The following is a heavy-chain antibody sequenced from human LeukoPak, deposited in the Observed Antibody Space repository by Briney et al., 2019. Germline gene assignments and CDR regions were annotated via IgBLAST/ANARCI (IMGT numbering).Heavy chain of an antibody. CDR2: INHSGST. V-gene: IGHV4-38-2*02. D-gene: IGHD3-3*01. Sequence: SETLSLTCTVSGYSISSGYYWGWIRQPPGKGLEWIGEINHSGSTNYNPSLKSRVTISVDTSKNQFSLKLSSVTAADTAVYYCARGRYYDFWSGYGNWFDPWGQGTLVTVSS. CDR3: ARGRYYDFWSGYGNWFDP. J-gene: IGHJ5*02. CDR1: GYSISSGYY.